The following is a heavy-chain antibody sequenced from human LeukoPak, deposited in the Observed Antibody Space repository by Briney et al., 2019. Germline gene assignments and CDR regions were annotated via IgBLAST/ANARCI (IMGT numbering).Heavy chain of an antibody. Sequence: PGGSLRLSCAASRFTCSNYAMSWVRRAPGKGLEGVAAISVSGGSTYYADSVKGRFTIYRDNPKSTLYLQINNRGPEDPAEYYWAKGGWGDPLDYWGQGTLVTVSS. CDR3: AKGGWGDPLDY. V-gene: IGHV3-23*01. CDR1: RFTCSNYA. J-gene: IGHJ4*02. CDR2: ISVSGGST. D-gene: IGHD3-16*01.